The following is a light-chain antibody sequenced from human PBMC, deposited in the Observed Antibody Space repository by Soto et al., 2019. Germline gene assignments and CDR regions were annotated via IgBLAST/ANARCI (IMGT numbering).Light chain of an antibody. V-gene: IGKV3-20*01. CDR1: QSISVTY. J-gene: IGKJ1*01. CDR3: HHYGISPPWT. Sequence: IVLAHVPVTPSFSPCERGTLSCSALQSISVTYLAWYQQKPGQAPRLLIYTTSIRATGIPDRFSGSGSGTDFTLTISRLEPEDFAVYYCHHYGISPPWTFGQGTKVDIK. CDR2: TTS.